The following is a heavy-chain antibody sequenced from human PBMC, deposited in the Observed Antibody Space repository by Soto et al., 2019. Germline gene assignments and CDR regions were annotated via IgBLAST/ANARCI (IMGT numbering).Heavy chain of an antibody. Sequence: LSLTCTVSGGSISSYYWSWIRQPPGKGLEWIGYIYYSRSTNYNPSLKSRVTISVDTSKNQFSLKLSSVTAADTAVYYCASSTYYDILTGYHYYYGMDAWGQGTTVTVS. V-gene: IGHV4-59*01. CDR2: IYYSRST. CDR3: ASSTYYDILTGYHYYYGMDA. D-gene: IGHD3-9*01. CDR1: GGSISSYY. J-gene: IGHJ6*02.